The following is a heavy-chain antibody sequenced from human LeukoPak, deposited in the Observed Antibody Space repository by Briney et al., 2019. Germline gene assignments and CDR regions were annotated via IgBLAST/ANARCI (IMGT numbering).Heavy chain of an antibody. J-gene: IGHJ4*02. CDR2: IYSGGST. Sequence: GGSLRLSCAASGFTFSSYAMSWVRQAPGKGLEWVSVIYSGGSTYYADSVKGRFTISRDNSKNTLYLQMNSPRAEDTAVYYCAYMVRGVVWDWGQGTLVTVSS. D-gene: IGHD3-10*01. CDR1: GFTFSSYA. V-gene: IGHV3-53*01. CDR3: AYMVRGVVWD.